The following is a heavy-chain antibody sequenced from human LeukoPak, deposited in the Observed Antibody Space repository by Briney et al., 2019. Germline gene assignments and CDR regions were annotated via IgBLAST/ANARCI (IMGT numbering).Heavy chain of an antibody. CDR3: AIEWDYGSGSYHDAFDI. J-gene: IGHJ3*02. CDR2: INPNSDGT. D-gene: IGHD3-10*01. V-gene: IGHV1-2*02. CDR1: GYTFTGYY. Sequence: ASVNVSCKASGYTFTGYYMHWVRQAPGQGLEWMGWINPNSDGTNNAQKFQGRVTMTRDTSISTAYMELSRLRSDDTAVYYCAIEWDYGSGSYHDAFDIWGQGTKVTVSS.